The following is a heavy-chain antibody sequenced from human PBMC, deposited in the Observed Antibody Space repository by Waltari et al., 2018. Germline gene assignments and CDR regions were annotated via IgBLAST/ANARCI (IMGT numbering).Heavy chain of an antibody. CDR3: AREGRARDLDV. CDR2: IYYSGST. V-gene: IGHV4-59*01. J-gene: IGHJ6*04. CDR1: GAPISSYY. Sequence: QVQLQESGPGLVKPSETLSLPCTVSGAPISSYYWSWIRQPPGKGLEWIGYIYYSGSTNYNPSLKSRVTISVDTSKNQFSLKLSSVTAADTAVYYCAREGRARDLDVWGKGTTVTVSS.